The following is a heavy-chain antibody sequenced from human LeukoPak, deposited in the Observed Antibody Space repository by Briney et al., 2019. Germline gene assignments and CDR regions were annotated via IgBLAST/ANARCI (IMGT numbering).Heavy chain of an antibody. CDR3: AKDDYYGSGSPSPD. V-gene: IGHV3-23*01. J-gene: IGHJ4*02. D-gene: IGHD3-10*01. Sequence: GGTLRLSCAASGFTFSSYGMSWVRQAPGKGLKSVSAISGSGGSTYYADSVKGRFTISRDNSKNTLYLQMNSLRAEDTAVYYCAKDDYYGSGSPSPDWGQGTLVTVSS. CDR2: ISGSGGST. CDR1: GFTFSSYG.